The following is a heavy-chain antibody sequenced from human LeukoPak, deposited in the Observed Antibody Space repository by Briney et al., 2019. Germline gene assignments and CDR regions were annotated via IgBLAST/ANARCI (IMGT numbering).Heavy chain of an antibody. CDR3: ARGGYSGSYYRFS. D-gene: IGHD6-25*01. Sequence: GESLRLSCAASGFTFSDFWMHWVRQVPGKGPEWLSRTSKDGSHTVYADSAQGRFTASRDNTKNTVYLEVTNLRPEDTAVYYCARGGYSGSYYRFSWGQGTPVTVAS. CDR1: GFTFSDFW. J-gene: IGHJ4*02. V-gene: IGHV3-74*01. CDR2: TSKDGSHT.